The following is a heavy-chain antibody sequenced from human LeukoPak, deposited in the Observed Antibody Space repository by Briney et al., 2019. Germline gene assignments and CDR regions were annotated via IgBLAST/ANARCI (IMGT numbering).Heavy chain of an antibody. Sequence: GGSLRLSCAASGFTFSTYAMSWVRQAPGKGLEWLSAIGGSDGSTYYADSVKSRFTISRDTSKNTLYLQMNSLRAEDTAVYYCAKGGGIFDYWGQGTLVTVSS. CDR2: IGGSDGST. CDR1: GFTFSTYA. CDR3: AKGGGIFDY. V-gene: IGHV3-23*01. D-gene: IGHD3-16*01. J-gene: IGHJ4*02.